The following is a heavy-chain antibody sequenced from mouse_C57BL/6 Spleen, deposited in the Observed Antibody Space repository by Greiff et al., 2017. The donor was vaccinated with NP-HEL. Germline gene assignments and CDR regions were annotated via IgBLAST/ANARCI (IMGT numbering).Heavy chain of an antibody. D-gene: IGHD1-1*01. J-gene: IGHJ2*01. CDR3: TIPPYYYGSSNTFFDY. Sequence: DVKLQESGTVLARPGASVKMSCKTSGYTFTSYWLHWVKQRPGQGLEWIGAIYPGNSDTSYNQKFKGKAKLTAVTSASTAYMELSSLTNEDSAVYYCTIPPYYYGSSNTFFDYWGQGTTLTVSS. V-gene: IGHV1-5*01. CDR2: IYPGNSDT. CDR1: GYTFTSYW.